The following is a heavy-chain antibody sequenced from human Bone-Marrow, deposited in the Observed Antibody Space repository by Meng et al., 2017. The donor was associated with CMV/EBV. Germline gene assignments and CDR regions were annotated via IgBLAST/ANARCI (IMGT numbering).Heavy chain of an antibody. V-gene: IGHV4-34*01. CDR1: SFRGYY. J-gene: IGHJ4*02. D-gene: IGHD3-22*01. CDR2: INHRGST. CDR3: ARNGATMIVVVVGPYFDY. Sequence: SFRGYYWSWIRQPPGKGLEWIGEINHRGSTNYNPSLKSRVTISVDTSKNQFSLKLSSVTAADTAVYYCARNGATMIVVVVGPYFDYWGQGTLVTVSS.